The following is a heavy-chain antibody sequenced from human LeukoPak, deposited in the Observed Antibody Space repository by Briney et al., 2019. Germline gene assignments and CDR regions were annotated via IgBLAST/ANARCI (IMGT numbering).Heavy chain of an antibody. Sequence: SETLSLTCAVSGGSISSGNYYWNWIRQPAGKGLEWIGRIYTSGITYYNPSLKSRVTISVDTSKNQFSLKLSSVTAADTAVYYCAGEYYMDVWGKGTTVTVSS. CDR2: IYTSGIT. CDR1: GGSISSGNYY. V-gene: IGHV4-61*02. J-gene: IGHJ6*03. CDR3: AGEYYMDV.